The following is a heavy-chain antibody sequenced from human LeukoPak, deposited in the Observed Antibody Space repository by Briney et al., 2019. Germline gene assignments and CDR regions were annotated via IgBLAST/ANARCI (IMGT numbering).Heavy chain of an antibody. Sequence: PGGSLRLSCAASGFTFSNYAMSWVRQAPGKGLEWVSAISGSGGSTYYADSVKGRFTISRDNAKNSLYLQMNSLGAEDTAFYYCTRDQNPSSYCSGGSCYPSDSWGQGTLVIVSS. J-gene: IGHJ4*02. CDR2: ISGSGGST. V-gene: IGHV3-23*01. D-gene: IGHD2-15*01. CDR3: TRDQNPSSYCSGGSCYPSDS. CDR1: GFTFSNYA.